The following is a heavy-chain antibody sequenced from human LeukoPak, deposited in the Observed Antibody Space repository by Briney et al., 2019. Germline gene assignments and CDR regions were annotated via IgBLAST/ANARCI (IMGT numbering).Heavy chain of an antibody. CDR2: IIPIFGTA. D-gene: IGHD2-2*01. CDR1: GGTFSSYA. V-gene: IGHV1-69*13. J-gene: IGHJ5*02. Sequence: ASVKVSCKASGGTFSSYAISWVRQAPGQGLEWMGGIIPIFGTANYAQKFQGRVTITADESTSTAYMELSSLRSEDTAVYYCARGDIVVVPAARAFSWFDPWGQGTLVTVSS. CDR3: ARGDIVVVPAARAFSWFDP.